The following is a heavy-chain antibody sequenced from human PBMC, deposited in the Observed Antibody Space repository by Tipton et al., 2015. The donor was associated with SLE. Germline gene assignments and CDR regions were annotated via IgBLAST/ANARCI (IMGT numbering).Heavy chain of an antibody. J-gene: IGHJ5*02. CDR1: GFTFTTYG. V-gene: IGHV3-30*02. Sequence: SGFTFTTYGMHWVRQAPGKGLAWVAFIRYDGTNKYYADSVKGRFTISRDNSKNTVFLQMNSLRAEDTAVYYCARRGSYMGPLQAWGQGTLVTVSS. D-gene: IGHD5-24*01. CDR2: IRYDGTNK. CDR3: ARRGSYMGPLQA.